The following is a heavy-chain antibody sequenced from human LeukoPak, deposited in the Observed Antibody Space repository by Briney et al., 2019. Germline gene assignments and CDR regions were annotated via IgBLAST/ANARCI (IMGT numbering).Heavy chain of an antibody. CDR3: ATEKGDSPDY. Sequence: GGSLRLSCAASGFTFSNYAMSWVRQAPGKGLEWVAGISGSGANTYHAYSVKGRFTISRDNSRNTLYVQMNSLRAEDTAVYYCATEKGDSPDYWGQGTLVTVSS. V-gene: IGHV3-23*01. CDR2: ISGSGANT. D-gene: IGHD2-21*01. J-gene: IGHJ4*02. CDR1: GFTFSNYA.